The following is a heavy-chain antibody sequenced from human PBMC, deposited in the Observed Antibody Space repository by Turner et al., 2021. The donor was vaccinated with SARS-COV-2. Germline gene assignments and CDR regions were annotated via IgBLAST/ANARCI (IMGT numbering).Heavy chain of an antibody. CDR1: GFTFSSYA. CDR2: ISYDGSNK. D-gene: IGHD5-12*01. V-gene: IGHV3-30-3*01. Sequence: VQLLESGGGLVQPGGSLRLSCAASGFTFSSYAMHWVRQAPGKGLEWVAVISYDGSNKYYADSVKGRFTISRDNSKNTLYLQMNSLRAEDTAVYYCARGDGYNEFDYWGQGTLVTVSS. CDR3: ARGDGYNEFDY. J-gene: IGHJ4*02.